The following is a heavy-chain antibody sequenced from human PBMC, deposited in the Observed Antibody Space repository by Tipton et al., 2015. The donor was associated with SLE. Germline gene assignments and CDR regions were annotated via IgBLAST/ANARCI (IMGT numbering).Heavy chain of an antibody. J-gene: IGHJ3*02. V-gene: IGHV4-59*08. D-gene: IGHD3-22*01. Sequence: LRLSCTVSGGSMSYYYWSWIRQPPGKGLEWIGYIYYNGSTNYNPSLKSRVTISVDTSKSQFSLKLRSVTAADTAVYYCARHVGYYDSSAYLEAFDIWGQGTMVTVSS. CDR3: ARHVGYYDSSAYLEAFDI. CDR1: GGSMSYYY. CDR2: IYYNGST.